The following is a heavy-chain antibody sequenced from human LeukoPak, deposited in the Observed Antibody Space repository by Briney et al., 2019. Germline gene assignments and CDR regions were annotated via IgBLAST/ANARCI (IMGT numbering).Heavy chain of an antibody. D-gene: IGHD1-1*01. CDR1: EFTFTTYG. V-gene: IGHV3-33*01. CDR3: ARDWKTNSFDY. Sequence: PGRSLTLSCAASEFTFTTYGMHWVRQALGKGLGWVAFIYYDGSNIYYADYVKGRFTISRDISKNTLYLQMDSLRAEDTAIYYCARDWKTNSFDYWGQGTLVTVSS. J-gene: IGHJ4*02. CDR2: IYYDGSNI.